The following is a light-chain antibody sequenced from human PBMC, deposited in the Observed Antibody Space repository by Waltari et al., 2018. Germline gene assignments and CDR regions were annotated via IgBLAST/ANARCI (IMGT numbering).Light chain of an antibody. J-gene: IGLJ3*02. CDR2: DVT. V-gene: IGLV2-11*01. Sequence: SALTQPRPVSGSPGPSVTSSCTGTTNDHGSYNYFPWYQQQPGKAPKLIILDVTKRPSGVPDRLSGSKSGNTASLTISGLRAEDEAEYYCCSYAGSYTWVFGGGTKLTVV. CDR1: TNDHGSYNY. CDR3: CSYAGSYTWV.